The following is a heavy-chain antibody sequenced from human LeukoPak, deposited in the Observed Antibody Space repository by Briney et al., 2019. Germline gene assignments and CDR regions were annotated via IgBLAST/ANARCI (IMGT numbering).Heavy chain of an antibody. CDR1: GFTFSLFC. CDR3: ARGIGSSDY. D-gene: IGHD1-1*01. CDR2: FNGDGSST. V-gene: IGHV3-74*01. Sequence: AGSLRLSCAAYGFTFSLFCMHCVRQAQGKGVVWVSRFNGDGSSTIYADSVNGRFTISRDNAKNTLYLQMKSLRAEDTAVYFCARGIGSSDYWGQGTLVTVSS. J-gene: IGHJ4*02.